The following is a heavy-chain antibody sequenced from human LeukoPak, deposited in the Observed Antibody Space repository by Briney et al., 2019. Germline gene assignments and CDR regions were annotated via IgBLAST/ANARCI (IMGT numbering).Heavy chain of an antibody. J-gene: IGHJ3*02. Sequence: SETLSLTCAVSGGSISSGGYSWSWIRQPPGKGLEWIGYIYHSGSTYYNPSLKSRVTISVDRSKNQFSLKLSSVTAADTAVYYCARDPYSSDGDFDIWGQGTMVTGSS. D-gene: IGHD3-22*01. CDR2: IYHSGST. V-gene: IGHV4-30-2*01. CDR1: GGSISSGGYS. CDR3: ARDPYSSDGDFDI.